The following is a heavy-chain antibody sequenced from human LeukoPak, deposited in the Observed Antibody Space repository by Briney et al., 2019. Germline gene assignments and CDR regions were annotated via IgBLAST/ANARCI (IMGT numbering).Heavy chain of an antibody. CDR3: ARDDAGIVVVVAGGFDY. V-gene: IGHV3-11*01. CDR2: ISSSGSTT. D-gene: IGHD2-15*01. CDR1: GFTFSDYY. Sequence: GGSLRLSCAASGFTFSDYYMSWIRQAPGKGLEWVSYISSSGSTTYYADSVKGRFTISRDNAKNSLYLQMNSLRAEDTAVYYCARDDAGIVVVVAGGFDYWGQGTLVTVSS. J-gene: IGHJ4*02.